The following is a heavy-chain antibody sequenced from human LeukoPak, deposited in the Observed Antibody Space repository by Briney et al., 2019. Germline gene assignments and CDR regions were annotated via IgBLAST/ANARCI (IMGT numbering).Heavy chain of an antibody. V-gene: IGHV3-30-3*01. CDR2: ISYHGSNE. J-gene: IGHJ4*02. CDR1: GFTFSTFA. D-gene: IGHD1/OR15-1a*01. Sequence: GGSLRLSCAASGFTFSTFAMHWVRQAPGEGLEWVAVISYHGSNEYYADSVKGRFTISRDNSKNTLYLQMNSLRVEDTAVYYCARVNSNNFDYWGQGTLVTVSS. CDR3: ARVNSNNFDY.